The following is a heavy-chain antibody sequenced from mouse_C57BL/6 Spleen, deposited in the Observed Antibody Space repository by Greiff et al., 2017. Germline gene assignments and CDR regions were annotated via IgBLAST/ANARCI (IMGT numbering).Heavy chain of an antibody. V-gene: IGHV2-2*01. J-gene: IGHJ2*01. CDR2: IWSGGST. CDR1: GFSLTSYG. CDR3: ARSGTWYYFDY. D-gene: IGHD4-1*01. Sequence: QVQLKQSGPGLVQPSQSLSITCTVSGFSLTSYGVHWVRQSPGKGLEWLGVIWSGGSTDYNAAFISRLSISKDNSKSQVFFKMNSLQADDTAIYYCARSGTWYYFDYWGQGTTLTVSS.